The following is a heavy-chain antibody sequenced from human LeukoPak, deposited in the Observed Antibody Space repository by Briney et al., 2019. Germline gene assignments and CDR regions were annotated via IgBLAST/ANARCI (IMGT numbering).Heavy chain of an antibody. D-gene: IGHD3-10*01. J-gene: IGHJ4*02. CDR3: ARWDDYYGSGSSKYYFDY. CDR2: MNPNSGNT. CDR1: GYTSTSYD. V-gene: IGHV1-8*01. Sequence: ASVKVSCKASGYTSTSYDINWVRQATGQGLEWMGWMNPNSGNTGYAQKFQGRVTMTRNTSISTAYMELSSLRSEDTAVYYCARWDDYYGSGSSKYYFDYWGQGTLVTVSS.